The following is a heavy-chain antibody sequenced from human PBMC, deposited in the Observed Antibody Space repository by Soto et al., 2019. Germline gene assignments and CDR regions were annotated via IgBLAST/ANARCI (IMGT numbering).Heavy chain of an antibody. D-gene: IGHD3-9*01. CDR3: ARGYDILTGYSTFSGWFDP. V-gene: IGHV6-1*01. CDR2: IYYRSKWFH. Sequence: SQTLSLTCVISGDSVSSNGACWNWIRQSPSRGLQWLGRIYYRSKWFHDYAASVESRMAINPDTSRNQFSLQLNYVTPEDTAVYYCARGYDILTGYSTFSGWFDPWGQGTLVTVSS. CDR1: GDSVSSNGAC. J-gene: IGHJ5*02.